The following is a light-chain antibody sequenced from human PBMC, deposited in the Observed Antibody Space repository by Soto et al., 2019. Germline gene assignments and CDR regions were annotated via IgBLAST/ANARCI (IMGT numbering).Light chain of an antibody. J-gene: IGKJ4*01. Sequence: DIPMTQSPSSLSASVGARVTITCQASQDISNYLNWYQQKPGKAPKLLIYDASNLETGVPSRFSGSGSGTDFTFTISSLQPEDIATYYCQQYDNLLLTFGGGTKVEIK. CDR1: QDISNY. CDR3: QQYDNLLLT. V-gene: IGKV1-33*01. CDR2: DAS.